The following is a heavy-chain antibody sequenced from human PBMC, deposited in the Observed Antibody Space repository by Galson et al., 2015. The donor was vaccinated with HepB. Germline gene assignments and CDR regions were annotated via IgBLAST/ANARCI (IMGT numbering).Heavy chain of an antibody. CDR1: GFTFTGYA. D-gene: IGHD3-22*01. V-gene: IGHV3-21*01. CDR2: ISSGGSYI. J-gene: IGHJ4*02. CDR3: TRGFPYYNNELNDY. Sequence: SLRLSCAASGFTFTGYAMNWVRQPPGRGLEWISSISSGGSYIYYADSVKGRFTISRDNARNSLFLQLNCLRAEDTAVYYCTRGFPYYNNELNDYWGQGTLVTVSS.